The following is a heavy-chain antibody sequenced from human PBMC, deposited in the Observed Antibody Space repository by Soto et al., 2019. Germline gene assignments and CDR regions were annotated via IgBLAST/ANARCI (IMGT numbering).Heavy chain of an antibody. Sequence: EVQLVESGGGLVQPGGSLRLSCAASGFTFSSDWMHWVRQAAGKGMVWVSRINMDGSSTNYADSVKGRFTISRDNAKDTLYLQMNSLRGEDTAVYYCARGPRGMYGNDFWGHGALVTVSS. CDR3: ARGPRGMYGNDF. J-gene: IGHJ5*01. CDR2: INMDGSST. V-gene: IGHV3-74*01. CDR1: GFTFSSDW. D-gene: IGHD3-10*02.